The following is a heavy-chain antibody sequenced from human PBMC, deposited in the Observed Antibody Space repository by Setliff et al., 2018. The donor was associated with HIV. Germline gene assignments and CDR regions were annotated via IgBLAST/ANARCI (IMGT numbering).Heavy chain of an antibody. CDR3: ARGQQLVYAFDI. CDR2: IYYSGST. D-gene: IGHD6-13*01. J-gene: IGHJ3*02. Sequence: SETLSLTCTVSGGSISSGSYYWSWIRQPAGKGLEWIGHIYYSGSTNYNPSLKSRVTISVDTSKNQFSLKLSSVTAADTAVYYCARGQQLVYAFDIWGQGTMVTVSS. V-gene: IGHV4-61*10. CDR1: GGSISSGSYY.